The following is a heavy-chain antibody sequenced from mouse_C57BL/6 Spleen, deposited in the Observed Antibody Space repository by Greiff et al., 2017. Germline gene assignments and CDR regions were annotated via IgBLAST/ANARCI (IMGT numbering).Heavy chain of an antibody. CDR3: ARWDYYGSSYFDY. CDR1: GYAFSSYW. D-gene: IGHD1-1*01. J-gene: IGHJ2*01. V-gene: IGHV1-80*01. Sequence: QVQLQQSGAELVKPGASVKISCKASGYAFSSYWMNWVKQRPGKGLEWIGQIYPGDGDTNYNGKFKGNGTLTADKSSSTAYMQLSSLTSEDSAVYFCARWDYYGSSYFDYWGQGTTLTVSS. CDR2: IYPGDGDT.